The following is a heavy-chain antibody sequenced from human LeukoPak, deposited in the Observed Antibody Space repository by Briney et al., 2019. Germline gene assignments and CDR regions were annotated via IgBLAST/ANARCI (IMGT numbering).Heavy chain of an antibody. D-gene: IGHD3-10*01. J-gene: IGHJ5*02. CDR3: ARTMVRGGGWFNP. V-gene: IGHV3-72*01. CDR1: GFTFSDHY. CDR2: TRNKANSYTT. Sequence: GGSLRLSCAASGFTFSDHYMDWVRQAPGKGLEWVGRTRNKANSYTTEYAASVKRRFTISRNDSKNSLYLQMNSLKTEDTAVYYCARTMVRGGGWFNPWGQGTLVTVSS.